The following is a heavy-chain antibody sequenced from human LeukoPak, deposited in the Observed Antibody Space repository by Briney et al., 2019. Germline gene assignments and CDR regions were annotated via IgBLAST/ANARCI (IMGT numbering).Heavy chain of an antibody. CDR1: GYTFTGYY. V-gene: IGHV1-2*02. Sequence: ASVKVSCKASGYTFTGYYMHWVRQAPGQGLEWMGWINPNSGGTNYAQKFQGRVTMTRDTSISTAYMELSSLRSEDMAVYYCARAARGYSYGPNMLDYWGQGTLVTVSS. CDR3: ARAARGYSYGPNMLDY. CDR2: INPNSGGT. J-gene: IGHJ4*02. D-gene: IGHD5-18*01.